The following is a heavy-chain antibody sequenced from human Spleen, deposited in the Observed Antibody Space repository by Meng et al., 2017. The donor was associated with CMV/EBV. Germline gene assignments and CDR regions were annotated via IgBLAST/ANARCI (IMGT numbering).Heavy chain of an antibody. CDR2: INPNSGGT. Sequence: ASVKVSCKASGYTFTGYYMHWVRQAPGQGLEWMGWINPNSGGTNYAQKFQGRVTITTDESTSTAYMELSSLRSEDTAVYYCATRIFYSSSWYGMDVWGQGTTVTVSS. J-gene: IGHJ6*02. CDR3: ATRIFYSSSWYGMDV. CDR1: GYTFTGYY. D-gene: IGHD6-13*01. V-gene: IGHV1-2*02.